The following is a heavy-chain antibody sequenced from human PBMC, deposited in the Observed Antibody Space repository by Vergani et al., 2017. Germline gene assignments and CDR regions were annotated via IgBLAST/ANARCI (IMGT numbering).Heavy chain of an antibody. J-gene: IGHJ3*02. V-gene: IGHV1-69*18. CDR2: IIPIFGTA. CDR3: ARDARGYYDSSGYYYNI. Sequence: QVQLVQSGAEVKKPGSSVKVSCKASGGTFSSYAISWVRQAPGQGLECMGRIIPIFGTANYAQKFQGRVTITADESTSTAYMELSSLRSEDTAVYYCARDARGYYDSSGYYYNIWGQGTMVTVSS. D-gene: IGHD3-22*01. CDR1: GGTFSSYA.